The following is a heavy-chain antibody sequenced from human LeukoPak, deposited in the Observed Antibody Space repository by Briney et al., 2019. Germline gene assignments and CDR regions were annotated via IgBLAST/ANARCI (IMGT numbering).Heavy chain of an antibody. V-gene: IGHV3-30-3*01. CDR1: GFTFSSYA. CDR2: ISYDGSNK. D-gene: IGHD2-15*01. Sequence: GGSLRLSCAASGFTFSSYAMHWVRQAPGKGLEWVAVISYDGSNKYYADSVKGRFTISRDNSENTLYLQMHSLRAEDTAVYYCAKDRDGSGGVSGASDIWGQGTMVTVSS. CDR3: AKDRDGSGGVSGASDI. J-gene: IGHJ3*02.